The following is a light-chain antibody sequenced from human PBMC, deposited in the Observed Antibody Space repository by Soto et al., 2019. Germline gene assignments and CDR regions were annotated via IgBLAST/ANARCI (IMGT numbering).Light chain of an antibody. CDR2: AAS. J-gene: IGKJ4*01. Sequence: EILMTQSPATLSVSPGERSTLSCRAIESVRSNLAWYQQKAGQAPRLLIYAASTRATGIPARFSGSGSGTEFTLSISSLQSEDFAVYYCQQYNEWPLTFGGGTKVDIK. CDR3: QQYNEWPLT. V-gene: IGKV3-15*01. CDR1: ESVRSN.